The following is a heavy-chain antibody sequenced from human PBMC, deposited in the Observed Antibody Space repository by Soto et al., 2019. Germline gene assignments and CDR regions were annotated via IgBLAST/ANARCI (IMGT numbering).Heavy chain of an antibody. V-gene: IGHV1-69*01. D-gene: IGHD5-12*01. Sequence: QVHLVQSGAEVKKPGSSVKVSCKTSGGTFSDLAFSWVRQAPRQGLEWVGGIIPLFGTPNYAREFQGRVSISADESSNTVYMELRSLRSADTAVYYCASERVAEMATGGYFDNWGQGTLVTVSS. J-gene: IGHJ4*02. CDR1: GGTFSDLA. CDR2: IIPLFGTP. CDR3: ASERVAEMATGGYFDN.